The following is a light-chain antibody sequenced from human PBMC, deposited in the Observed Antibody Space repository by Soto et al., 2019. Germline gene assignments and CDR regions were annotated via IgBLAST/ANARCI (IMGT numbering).Light chain of an antibody. Sequence: DIHMTQSPSTLSASVGDRVTITCRASQSISSWLAWYQQKPGKAPKLLIYQASNLKSGVPSRFSGSGSGAEFTLTIGRLQPDDFASYYCLQYNTYSETFGQGTSVEIK. CDR2: QAS. CDR1: QSISSW. V-gene: IGKV1-5*03. CDR3: LQYNTYSET. J-gene: IGKJ1*01.